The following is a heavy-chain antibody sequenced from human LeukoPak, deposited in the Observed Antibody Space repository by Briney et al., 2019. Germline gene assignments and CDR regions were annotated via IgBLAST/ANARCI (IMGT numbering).Heavy chain of an antibody. Sequence: GASVKVSCKASGYTFTGYYMHWVRQAPGQGLEWMGWINPNSGGTNYAQKFQGRVTMTRDTSISTAYMELSRLRSDDTAVYYCARDAHSSSWYDGYYYYYYGMDVWGQGTTVTVSS. CDR2: INPNSGGT. CDR3: ARDAHSSSWYDGYYYYYYGMDV. V-gene: IGHV1-2*02. CDR1: GYTFTGYY. D-gene: IGHD6-13*01. J-gene: IGHJ6*02.